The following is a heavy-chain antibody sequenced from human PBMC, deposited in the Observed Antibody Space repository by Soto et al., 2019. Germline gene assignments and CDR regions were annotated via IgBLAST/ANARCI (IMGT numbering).Heavy chain of an antibody. CDR2: IIPVLGVT. CDR3: ARRRYCGVDCYNKFYYGMDV. D-gene: IGHD2-21*02. V-gene: IGHV1-69*02. CDR1: GSTFSSYT. Sequence: QVQLVQSGAEVRKPGSSVEVSCMASGSTFSSYTVNWVRQAPGQGLEWIGRIIPVLGVTHYARRFQGRVTITADRSRXTXHXQLTSLTSEDTAVYYCARRRYCGVDCYNKFYYGMDVWGQGTTVTVSS. J-gene: IGHJ6*02.